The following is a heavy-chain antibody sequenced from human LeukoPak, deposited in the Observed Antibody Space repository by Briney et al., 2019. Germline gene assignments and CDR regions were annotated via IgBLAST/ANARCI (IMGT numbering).Heavy chain of an antibody. CDR3: ARDDDYGDYPFDY. D-gene: IGHD4-17*01. CDR2: ISSSSSYI. J-gene: IGHJ4*02. V-gene: IGHV3-21*01. Sequence: GGSLRLSXAASGFTFRSYSMNWVRQAPGKGLEWVSSISSSSSYIYYADSVKGRFTISRDNAKNSLYLQMNSLRAEDTAVYYCARDDDYGDYPFDYWGQGTLVTVSS. CDR1: GFTFRSYS.